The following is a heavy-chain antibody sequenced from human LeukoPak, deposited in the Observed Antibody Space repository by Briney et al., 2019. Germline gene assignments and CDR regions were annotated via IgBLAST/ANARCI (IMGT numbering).Heavy chain of an antibody. CDR2: IYYSGST. V-gene: IGHV4-39*07. D-gene: IGHD5-18*01. J-gene: IGHJ4*02. CDR3: ARDASRIQLWPL. Sequence: SETLSLTCTVSGGSISSSSYYWGWIRQPPGKGLEWIGSIYYSGSTYYNPSLKSRVTISVDTSKNQFSLKLSSVTAADTAIYYCARDASRIQLWPLWGQGTLVTVSS. CDR1: GGSISSSSYY.